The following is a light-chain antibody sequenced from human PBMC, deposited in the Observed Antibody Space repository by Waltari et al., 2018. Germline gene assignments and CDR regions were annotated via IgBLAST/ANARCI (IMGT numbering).Light chain of an antibody. Sequence: QSALTQPASVSGSPGRSITISCTGTSHDVGSYNLVSWYQQYPGKAPKLIIYEVNQRPSGVSNRFSGSKSANTASLTISGLQSEDEADYFCFSYRNSNLWVFGGGTKLTVL. CDR2: EVN. J-gene: IGLJ3*02. CDR1: SHDVGSYNL. CDR3: FSYRNSNLWV. V-gene: IGLV2-23*02.